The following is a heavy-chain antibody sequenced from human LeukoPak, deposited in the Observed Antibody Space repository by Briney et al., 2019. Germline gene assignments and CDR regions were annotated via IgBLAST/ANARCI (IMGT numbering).Heavy chain of an antibody. CDR3: AKGEWELDY. Sequence: GGSLRLSCAASGFTFSSYAMHWVRQAPGKGLEWVAVISYDGSNKYYADSVKGRFTISRDNSKNTLYLQMNSLRAEDTAVYYCAKGEWELDYWGQGTLVTVSS. CDR1: GFTFSSYA. CDR2: ISYDGSNK. D-gene: IGHD1-26*01. J-gene: IGHJ4*02. V-gene: IGHV3-30-3*01.